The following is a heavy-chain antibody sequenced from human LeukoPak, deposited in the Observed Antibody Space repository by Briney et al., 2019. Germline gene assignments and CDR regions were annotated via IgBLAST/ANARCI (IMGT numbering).Heavy chain of an antibody. CDR1: GFTVSSNY. J-gene: IGHJ4*02. V-gene: IGHV3-53*01. CDR3: ARVAVAGSNFDY. D-gene: IGHD6-19*01. Sequence: PGGSLRLSCAASGFTVSSNYMSWVRQAPGKGLEWVSVIYSGGSTYYADSVKGHFTFSRDNSKNTLYLQMNSLRAEDTAIYYCARVAVAGSNFDYWGQGTLVTVSS. CDR2: IYSGGST.